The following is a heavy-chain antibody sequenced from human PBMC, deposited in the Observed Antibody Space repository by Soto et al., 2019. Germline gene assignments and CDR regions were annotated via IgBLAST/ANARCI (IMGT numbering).Heavy chain of an antibody. V-gene: IGHV1-46*01. CDR3: VTHLGGSDY. CDR1: GYTFTSRN. J-gene: IGHJ4*02. Sequence: QVQVVQSGAEVKQPGASVRLSCKTSGYTFTSRNIHWVRQAPGQGLEWMGVINPSDGETRFVQRFHGRVTMTRDTSTSTVYMDMSSLRADDRAVYYCVTHLGGSDYWGQGTLVTVSS. D-gene: IGHD3-16*01. CDR2: INPSDGET.